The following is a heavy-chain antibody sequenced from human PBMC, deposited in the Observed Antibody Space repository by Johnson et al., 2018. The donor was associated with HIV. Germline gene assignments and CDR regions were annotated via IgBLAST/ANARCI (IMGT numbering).Heavy chain of an antibody. CDR1: GFTFSSYG. Sequence: VQLLESGGGVVQPGRSLRVSCAASGFTFSSYGMHWVRQAPGQGLEWVGRIKSKTDGGTTDYAAPVKGRFTISRDDSKNTLYLQMNSLKTEDTAVYYCTTEETGTTDDAFDIWGRGTKVTVSS. J-gene: IGHJ3*02. V-gene: IGHV3-15*01. D-gene: IGHD1-7*01. CDR3: TTEETGTTDDAFDI. CDR2: IKSKTDGGTT.